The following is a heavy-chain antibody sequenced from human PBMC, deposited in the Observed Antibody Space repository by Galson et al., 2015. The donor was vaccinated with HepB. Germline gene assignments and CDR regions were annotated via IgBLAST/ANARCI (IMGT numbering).Heavy chain of an antibody. J-gene: IGHJ6*02. CDR2: TYYRSKWYN. CDR3: ARSPRDYYYYGMDV. CDR1: GDSVSSNSAA. Sequence: AISGDSVSSNSAAWNWIRQSSSRGLEWLGRTYYRSKWYNDYAVSVKSRITINPDTSKNQFSLQLNSVTPEDTAVYYCARSPRDYYYYGMDVWGQGTTVTVSS. V-gene: IGHV6-1*01.